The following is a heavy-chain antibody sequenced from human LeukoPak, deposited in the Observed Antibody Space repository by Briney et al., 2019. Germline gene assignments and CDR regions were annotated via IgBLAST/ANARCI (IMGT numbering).Heavy chain of an antibody. J-gene: IGHJ4*02. CDR1: GFMFHDYA. D-gene: IGHD2-15*01. V-gene: IGHV3-7*01. CDR2: IKQDGSEK. CDR3: ARLYRYCSGGSCYSFDY. Sequence: PGGSLRLSCAAPGFMFHDYAIHWVRQAPGKGLEWVANIKQDGSEKYYVDSVKGRFTISRDNAKNSLYLQMNSLRAEDTAVYYCARLYRYCSGGSCYSFDYWGQGSLVTVSS.